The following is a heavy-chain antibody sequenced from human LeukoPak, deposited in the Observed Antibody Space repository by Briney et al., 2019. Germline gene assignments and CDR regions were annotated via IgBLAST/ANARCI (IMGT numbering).Heavy chain of an antibody. V-gene: IGHV3-30*02. CDR1: GFTFSNFG. D-gene: IGHD6-19*01. CDR3: AKVMYSSGGRWFDP. J-gene: IGHJ5*02. Sequence: GGSLRLSCAASGFTFSNFGMHWVRRAPGKGLEWVAYIRNDGSIIYYADSVKGRFTISRDNSKNTVDLQMNSLRAEDTAVYYCAKVMYSSGGRWFDPWGQGTLVTVSS. CDR2: IRNDGSII.